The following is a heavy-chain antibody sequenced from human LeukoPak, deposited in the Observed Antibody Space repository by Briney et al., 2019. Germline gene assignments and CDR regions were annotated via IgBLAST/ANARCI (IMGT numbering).Heavy chain of an antibody. CDR1: GGSFSGYY. V-gene: IGHV4-34*01. J-gene: IGHJ6*03. CDR3: ARRALYGSGRYYHYYYMDV. CDR2: INHSGST. Sequence: SETLSLTCAVYGGSFSGYYWSWIRQPPGKGLEWIGEINHSGSTNYNPSLKSRVTISVDTSKNQFSLKLSSVTAADTAVYYCARRALYGSGRYYHYYYMDVWGKGTTVTVSS. D-gene: IGHD3-10*01.